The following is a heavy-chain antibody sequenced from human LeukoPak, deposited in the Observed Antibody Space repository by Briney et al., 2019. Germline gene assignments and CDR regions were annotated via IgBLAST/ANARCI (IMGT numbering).Heavy chain of an antibody. CDR3: ARDNSGPNDY. CDR1: GGSISSGGYY. CDR2: IYYSGST. J-gene: IGHJ4*02. V-gene: IGHV4-31*03. D-gene: IGHD2-15*01. Sequence: SETLSLTCTVSGGSISSGGYYWSWIRQHQGKGLEWIGYIYYSGSTYYNPSLKSRVTISVDTSKNQFSLKLSSVTAADTAVYYCARDNSGPNDYWGQGTLVTVSS.